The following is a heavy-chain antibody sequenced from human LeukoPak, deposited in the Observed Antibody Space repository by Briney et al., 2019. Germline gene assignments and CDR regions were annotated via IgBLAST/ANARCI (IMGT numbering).Heavy chain of an antibody. CDR3: AGGGYSYGYDDY. Sequence: SETLSLTCTVSGYSISSGYYWGWIRQPPGKGLEWIGYIYYSGSTNYNPSLKSRVTISVDTSKNQFSLKLSSVTAADTAVYYCAGGGYSYGYDDYWGQGTLVTVSS. CDR1: GYSISSGYY. CDR2: IYYSGST. J-gene: IGHJ4*02. V-gene: IGHV4-61*01. D-gene: IGHD5-18*01.